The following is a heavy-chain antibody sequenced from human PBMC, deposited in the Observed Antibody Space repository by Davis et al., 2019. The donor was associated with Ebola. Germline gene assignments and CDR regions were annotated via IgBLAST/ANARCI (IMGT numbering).Heavy chain of an antibody. D-gene: IGHD3-22*01. V-gene: IGHV4-4*02. Sequence: MPSETLSLTCAVSGGSISSSNWWSWVRQPPGKGLEWIGEIYHSGSTNYNPSLKSRVTISVDKSKNQFSLKLSSVTAADTAVYYCARDGGYYYDSSGYYSYYGMDVWGQGTTVTVSS. CDR3: ARDGGYYYDSSGYYSYYGMDV. CDR2: IYHSGST. J-gene: IGHJ6*02. CDR1: GGSISSSNW.